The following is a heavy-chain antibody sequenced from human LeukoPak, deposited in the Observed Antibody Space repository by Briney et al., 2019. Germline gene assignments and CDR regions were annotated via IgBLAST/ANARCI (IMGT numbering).Heavy chain of an antibody. CDR1: GFTSTKYA. CDR2: LIGSSGST. D-gene: IGHD5-12*01. Sequence: GGSLSLSCAASGFTSTKYAMNWVRQAPGKGLEWVSVLIGSSGSTDYADSVKGRFTMSRDISKNTLFLQMNSLRAEDTAIYYCAKGAYDYIEIAYFDSWGQGTLVTVSS. J-gene: IGHJ4*02. V-gene: IGHV3-23*01. CDR3: AKGAYDYIEIAYFDS.